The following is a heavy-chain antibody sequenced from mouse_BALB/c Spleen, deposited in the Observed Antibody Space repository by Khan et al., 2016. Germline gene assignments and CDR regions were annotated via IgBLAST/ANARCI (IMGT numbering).Heavy chain of an antibody. D-gene: IGHD1-3*01. CDR3: ARIEWRDVVAY. V-gene: IGHV1-7*01. CDR2: INPSAGYT. CDR1: GYTFTHYW. J-gene: IGHJ2*01. Sequence: QVQLQQSGAELAKPGASVKMSCKASGYTFTHYWMHWVKQRPGQGLEWIGYINPSAGYTYYNQKFKDKATLTADKSSSTVDMQLSSLTSEDSAVYFCARIEWRDVVAYWGQGTTLTVSS.